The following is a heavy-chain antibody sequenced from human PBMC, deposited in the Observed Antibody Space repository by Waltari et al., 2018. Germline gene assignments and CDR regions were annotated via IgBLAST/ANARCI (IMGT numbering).Heavy chain of an antibody. J-gene: IGHJ4*02. Sequence: QVQLVESGGGVVQPGRSLRLSCAASGFTFSSYGMHWVRQAPGKGLEWVAVIWYDGSNKYYADSVKGRFTISRDNSKNTLYLQMNSLRAEDTAVYYCARGAGYYDSSGYFYWGQGTLVTVSS. D-gene: IGHD3-22*01. CDR2: IWYDGSNK. V-gene: IGHV3-33*01. CDR1: GFTFSSYG. CDR3: ARGAGYYDSSGYFY.